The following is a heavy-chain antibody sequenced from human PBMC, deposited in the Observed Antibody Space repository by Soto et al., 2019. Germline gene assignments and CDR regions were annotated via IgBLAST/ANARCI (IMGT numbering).Heavy chain of an antibody. D-gene: IGHD2-2*03. V-gene: IGHV4-59*01. Sequence: SETLSLTCTVSGGPISCYYWSWIRQPPGKGLEWIGFIYYSGSTNYNPSLKSRVAISVDTSKSQFSLKVSSVTAADTAVYFCARGGWIDHMDVWGKGTTVTVSS. CDR2: IYYSGST. J-gene: IGHJ6*03. CDR1: GGPISCYY. CDR3: ARGGWIDHMDV.